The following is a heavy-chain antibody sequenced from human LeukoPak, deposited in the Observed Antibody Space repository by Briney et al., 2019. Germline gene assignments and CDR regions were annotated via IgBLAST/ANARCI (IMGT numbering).Heavy chain of an antibody. CDR3: ARCKLGSSWFLDY. Sequence: SETLSLTCTVSGGSISSYYWSWIRQPPGKGLEWIGYIYYSGSTNYDPSLKSRVTISVDMSKNQFSLKLSSVTAADTAVYYCARCKLGSSWFLDYWGQGTLVTVSS. CDR2: IYYSGST. J-gene: IGHJ4*02. CDR1: GGSISSYY. D-gene: IGHD6-13*01. V-gene: IGHV4-59*01.